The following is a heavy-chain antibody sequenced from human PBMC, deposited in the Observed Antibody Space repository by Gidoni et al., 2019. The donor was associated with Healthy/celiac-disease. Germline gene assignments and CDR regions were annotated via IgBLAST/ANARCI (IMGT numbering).Heavy chain of an antibody. CDR3: ARGHPLKYSFYYYYMDV. CDR1: GGSFSGYY. Sequence: QVQLQQWGAGLLKPSETLSLTCAVYGGSFSGYYWSWIRQPPGKGLEWIGEINHSGSTNYNPSLKSRVTISVDTSKNQSSLKLSSVTAADTAVYYCARGHPLKYSFYYYYMDVWGKGTTVTVSS. J-gene: IGHJ6*03. V-gene: IGHV4-34*01. CDR2: INHSGST. D-gene: IGHD5-18*01.